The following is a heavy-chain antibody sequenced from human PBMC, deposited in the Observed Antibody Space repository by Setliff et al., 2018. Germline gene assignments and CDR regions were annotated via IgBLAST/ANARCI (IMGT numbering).Heavy chain of an antibody. V-gene: IGHV4-39*07. D-gene: IGHD3-3*01. CDR3: ARMSGFLYIDV. Sequence: SETLSLTCTVSGGSISSGGYYWSWIRQPPGKGLEWIGEINHSGSTNYNPSLKSRVTISVDTSKNQFSLKLSSVTAADTAVYYCARMSGFLYIDVWGKGTTVTVSS. J-gene: IGHJ6*03. CDR2: INHSGST. CDR1: GGSISSGGYY.